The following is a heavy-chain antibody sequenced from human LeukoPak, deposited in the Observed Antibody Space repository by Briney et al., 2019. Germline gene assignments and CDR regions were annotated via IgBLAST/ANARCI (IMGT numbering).Heavy chain of an antibody. D-gene: IGHD2-2*01. CDR3: TRGRLPADAFDV. CDR1: GYTFTTFG. CDR2: ISTYNSNI. Sequence: ASVKVSCKASGYTFTTFGFTWVRQAPGQGLEWLGWISTYNSNINYAQNLQDRLTPTTDTSTSTAYMELSSLRFDDTAMYYCTRGRLPADAFDVWGQGTLVTVSS. J-gene: IGHJ3*01. V-gene: IGHV1-18*01.